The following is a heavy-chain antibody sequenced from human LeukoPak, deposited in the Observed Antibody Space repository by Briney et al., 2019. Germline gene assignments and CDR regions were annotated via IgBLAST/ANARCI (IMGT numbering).Heavy chain of an antibody. V-gene: IGHV3-21*01. Sequence: GGSLRLSCAASGFTFSSYGMRWVRQAPGKGLEWVSSISSSSSYIYYADSVKGRFTISRDNAKNSLYLQMNSLRAEDTAVYYCAGGIVVVPAAIPLYYYYGMDVWGQGTTVTVSS. J-gene: IGHJ6*02. CDR2: ISSSSSYI. CDR1: GFTFSSYG. CDR3: AGGIVVVPAAIPLYYYYGMDV. D-gene: IGHD2-2*01.